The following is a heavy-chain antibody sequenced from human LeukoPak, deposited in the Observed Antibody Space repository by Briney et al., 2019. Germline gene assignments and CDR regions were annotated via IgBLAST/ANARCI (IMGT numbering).Heavy chain of an antibody. V-gene: IGHV3-21*01. Sequence: GGSLRLSCAASGFTFSSYSMNWVRQAPGKGLEWVSSISSSSSYIYYADSVKGRFTISRDNAKNSLYLQMNSLRAEDTAVYYCARGRGYSSSWYQGGRAFDIWGQGTMVTVSS. CDR1: GFTFSSYS. D-gene: IGHD6-13*01. CDR3: ARGRGYSSSWYQGGRAFDI. J-gene: IGHJ3*02. CDR2: ISSSSSYI.